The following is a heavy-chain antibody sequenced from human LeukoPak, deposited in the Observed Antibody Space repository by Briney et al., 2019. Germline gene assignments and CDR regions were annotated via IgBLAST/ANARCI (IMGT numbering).Heavy chain of an antibody. CDR2: IRYDGSNK. CDR3: AKDLTYYYDSSGDDAFDI. CDR1: GFTFSSYG. V-gene: IGHV3-30*02. D-gene: IGHD3-22*01. Sequence: GGSLRLSCAASGFTFSSYGMHWVRQAPGKGLEWVAFIRYDGSNKYYADSVKGRFTISRDNSKNTLYLQMNSLRAEDTAVYYCAKDLTYYYDSSGDDAFDIWGQGTMVTVSS. J-gene: IGHJ3*02.